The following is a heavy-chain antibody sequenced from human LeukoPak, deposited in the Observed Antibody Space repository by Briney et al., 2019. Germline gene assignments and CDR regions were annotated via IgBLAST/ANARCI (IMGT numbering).Heavy chain of an antibody. CDR3: ARVIRGINNNFDY. Sequence: GGSLRLSCAASGFSFSSYEMNWVRQAPGKGLEWVSYISSSGSTIYYADSVKGRFTISRDNAKNSLYLQMNSLRAEDTAVYYCARVIRGINNNFDYWGQGTLVTVSS. CDR1: GFSFSSYE. J-gene: IGHJ4*02. V-gene: IGHV3-48*03. CDR2: ISSSGSTI. D-gene: IGHD3-10*01.